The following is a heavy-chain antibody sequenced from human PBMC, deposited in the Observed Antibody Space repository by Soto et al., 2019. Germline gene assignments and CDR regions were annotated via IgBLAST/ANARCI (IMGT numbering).Heavy chain of an antibody. Sequence: QVQLVQSAAEVKKPGASVRVSCKASGYTFIRYGIAWVRQAPGQGLEWMGWISPYNDYTIYAQKLQGRVTMTADTSTSTVYMELRGLKSHDTAVYSCARGGYYDTTWGKLSHYGLDVWGQGTSVTVSS. CDR1: GYTFIRYG. CDR3: ARGGYYDTTWGKLSHYGLDV. V-gene: IGHV1-18*01. D-gene: IGHD3-16*01. J-gene: IGHJ6*02. CDR2: ISPYNDYT.